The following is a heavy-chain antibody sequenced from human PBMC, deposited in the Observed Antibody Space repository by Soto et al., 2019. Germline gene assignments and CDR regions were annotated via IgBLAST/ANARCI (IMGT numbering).Heavy chain of an antibody. CDR3: ARDRGGLGLTMIVVVIHPSDAFDI. V-gene: IGHV1-18*01. CDR1: GYTFTSYG. J-gene: IGHJ3*02. Sequence: ASVKVSCKASGYTFTSYGISWVRQAPGQGLEWMGWISAHNGNTNYAQKLQGRVTMTTDTSTSTAYMELRSLRSDDTAVYYCARDRGGLGLTMIVVVIHPSDAFDIWGQGTMVTVSS. D-gene: IGHD3-22*01. CDR2: ISAHNGNT.